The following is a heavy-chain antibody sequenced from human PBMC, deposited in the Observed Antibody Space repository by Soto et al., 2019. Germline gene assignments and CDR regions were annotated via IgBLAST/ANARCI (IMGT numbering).Heavy chain of an antibody. CDR1: GFTFSSYS. J-gene: IGHJ4*02. CDR2: ISSSSSYI. D-gene: IGHD3-9*01. V-gene: IGHV3-21*01. Sequence: GGSLRLSCAASGFTFSSYSMNWVRQAPGKGLEWVSSISSSSSYIYYADSVKGRFTTSRDNAKNSLYLQMNSLRADDTAVYYCARDPVLRYFDWLLAPAHFDYWGQGTLVTVSS. CDR3: ARDPVLRYFDWLLAPAHFDY.